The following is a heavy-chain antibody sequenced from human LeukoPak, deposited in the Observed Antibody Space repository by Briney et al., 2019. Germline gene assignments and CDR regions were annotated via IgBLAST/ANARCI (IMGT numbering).Heavy chain of an antibody. J-gene: IGHJ5*02. CDR3: ARGEGNSRGYRGFDP. CDR2: INPSGGST. V-gene: IGHV1-46*01. CDR1: GYTFTSYY. D-gene: IGHD6-25*01. Sequence: ASVKVSCKASGYTFTSYYMHWVRQAPGQGLEWMVIINPSGGSTSYAQKFQGRVTMIRDTSTSTVYMELSCLRSEDTAVYYCARGEGNSRGYRGFDPWGQGTLVTVSS.